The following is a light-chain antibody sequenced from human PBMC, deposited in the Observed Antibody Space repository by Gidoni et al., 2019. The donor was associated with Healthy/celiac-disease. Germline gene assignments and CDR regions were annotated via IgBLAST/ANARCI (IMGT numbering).Light chain of an antibody. J-gene: IGKJ1*01. CDR3: QQYGSSQWT. CDR2: GAS. V-gene: IGKV3-20*01. Sequence: DIVLTQSPGTLSLSPGERTTLSCRASQNVSSSYLDWYQQKPGQAPRLLIYGASSRATGIPDRFSGSGSGTDFTLTISRLEPEDLAVYYCQQYGSSQWTFGQGTKVEIK. CDR1: QNVSSSY.